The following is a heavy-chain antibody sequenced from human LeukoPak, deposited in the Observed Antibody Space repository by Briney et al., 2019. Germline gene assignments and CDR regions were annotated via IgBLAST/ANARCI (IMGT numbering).Heavy chain of an antibody. V-gene: IGHV3-7*01. D-gene: IGHD6-19*01. CDR3: ARDGYSSGWYYYGMDV. CDR1: GFTFSSYW. Sequence: GGSLRLSCAASGFTFSSYWMSWVRQAPGKGLEWVANIKQDGSEKYYVDSAKGRFTISRDNAKNSLYLQMNSLRAEDTAVYYCARDGYSSGWYYYGMDVWGQGTTVTVSS. CDR2: IKQDGSEK. J-gene: IGHJ6*02.